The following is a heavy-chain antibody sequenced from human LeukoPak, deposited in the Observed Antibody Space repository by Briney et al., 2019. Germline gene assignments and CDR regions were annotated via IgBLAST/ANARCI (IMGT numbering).Heavy chain of an antibody. J-gene: IGHJ6*02. CDR3: ARAYDSSGYYQYHYYYGMDV. V-gene: IGHV3-33*01. CDR1: GFTFSSYG. D-gene: IGHD3-22*01. Sequence: GGSLRLSCAASGFTFSSYGMHWVRQAPGKGLEWVAVIWYDGSNKYYADSVKGRFTISRDNSKNTLYLQMNSLRAEDTAVYYCARAYDSSGYYQYHYYYGMDVWGQGTTVTVSS. CDR2: IWYDGSNK.